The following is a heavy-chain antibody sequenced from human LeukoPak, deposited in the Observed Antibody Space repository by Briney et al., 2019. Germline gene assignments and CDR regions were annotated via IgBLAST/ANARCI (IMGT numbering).Heavy chain of an antibody. J-gene: IGHJ4*02. D-gene: IGHD1-14*01. CDR2: INQGGSDK. V-gene: IGHV3-7*01. CDR3: TRDRSRAEDD. CDR1: GFTFSGHW. Sequence: GESLKISCAASGFTFSGHWMSWVRQAPGKGLEWVANINQGGSDKYYVDSVRGRFTISRDNANNLLYLQMNSLRGEDTAVYYCTRDRSRAEDDWGQGTLVTVSS.